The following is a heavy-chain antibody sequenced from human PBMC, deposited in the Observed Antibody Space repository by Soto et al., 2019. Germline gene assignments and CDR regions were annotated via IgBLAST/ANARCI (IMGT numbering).Heavy chain of an antibody. CDR3: ARDGDSSGYYYALPLDY. J-gene: IGHJ4*02. CDR1: GYTFTSYA. CDR2: INAGNGNT. V-gene: IGHV1-3*01. D-gene: IGHD3-22*01. Sequence: GASVKVSCKASGYTFTSYAMHWVRQAPGQRLEWMGWINAGNGNTKYSQKFQGRVIITRDTSASTAYMELSSLRSEDTAVYYCARDGDSSGYYYALPLDYWGQGTLVTVSS.